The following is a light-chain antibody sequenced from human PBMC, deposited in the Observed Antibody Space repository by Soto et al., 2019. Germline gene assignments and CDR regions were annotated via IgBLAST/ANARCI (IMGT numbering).Light chain of an antibody. Sequence: QSVLTQPPSVSGAPGQRVTISCTGSSSNIGAGYDVHWYQQLPGTAPKLLIYGNSNRPSGVPDRFSGSKSGTSASLAITGLQAEDEVDYYCQSYDSSLSGVVFGGGTKLT. J-gene: IGLJ2*01. CDR2: GNS. CDR1: SSNIGAGYD. CDR3: QSYDSSLSGVV. V-gene: IGLV1-40*01.